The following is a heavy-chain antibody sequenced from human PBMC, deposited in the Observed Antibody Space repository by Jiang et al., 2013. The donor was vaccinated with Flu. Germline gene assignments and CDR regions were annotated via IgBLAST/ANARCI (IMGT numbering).Heavy chain of an antibody. V-gene: IGHV5-51*01. CDR3: ARAYSGSPSQGFDP. CDR1: GYSFNRFW. CDR2: IYSGDSDT. D-gene: IGHD1-26*01. Sequence: CTGPGYSFNRFWIGWVRQTPGKGLEWMGSIYSGDSDTTYSPSFQGQVTISADKSISTAYLQWSSLKASDTAMYYCARAYSGSPSQGFDPWGQGTLVTVS. J-gene: IGHJ5*02.